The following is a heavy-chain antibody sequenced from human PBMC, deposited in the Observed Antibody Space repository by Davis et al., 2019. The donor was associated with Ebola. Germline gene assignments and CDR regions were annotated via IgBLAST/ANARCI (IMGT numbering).Heavy chain of an antibody. V-gene: IGHV4-39*01. CDR1: GGSIGSTTYY. CDR3: ARLSSSVAGLY. J-gene: IGHJ4*02. Sequence: SETLSLTCTVSGGSIGSTTYYWGWIRQPPGMGLEWIGSIHYGGSTYYTPSLKSRVIISVDTSRKQFSLNLSSVTAADTAIYYCARLSSSVAGLYWGQGILVTVSS. CDR2: IHYGGST. D-gene: IGHD6-19*01.